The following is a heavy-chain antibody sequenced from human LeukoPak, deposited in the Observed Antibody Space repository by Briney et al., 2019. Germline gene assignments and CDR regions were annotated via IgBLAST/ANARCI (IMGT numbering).Heavy chain of an antibody. CDR1: GGSFSGYY. J-gene: IGHJ5*02. Sequence: SETLSLTRAVYGGSFSGYYWSWIRQPPGKGLEWIGEINHSGSTNYNPSLKSRVTISVDTSKNQFSLKLSSVTAADTAVYYCARFLYGSGSYYNVMFAGFDPWGQGTLVTVSP. CDR3: ARFLYGSGSYYNVMFAGFDP. V-gene: IGHV4-34*01. D-gene: IGHD3-10*01. CDR2: INHSGST.